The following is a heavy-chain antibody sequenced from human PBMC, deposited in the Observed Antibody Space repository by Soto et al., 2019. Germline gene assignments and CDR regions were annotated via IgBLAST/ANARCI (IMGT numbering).Heavy chain of an antibody. CDR2: ISSDGGT. D-gene: IGHD6-19*01. CDR1: GFTVRSNY. V-gene: IGHV3-53*01. J-gene: IGHJ4*02. Sequence: GGSLRLSCAAFGFTVRSNYMSWVRQAPGKGLEWVSAISSDGGTYYTDSVKGRFAISRDISKNTLYLQMNSLTAEDTAIYYCARDVITVAGTADYWGQGTLVTVSS. CDR3: ARDVITVAGTADY.